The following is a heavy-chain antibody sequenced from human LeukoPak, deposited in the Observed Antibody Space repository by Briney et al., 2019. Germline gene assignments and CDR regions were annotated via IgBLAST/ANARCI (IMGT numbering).Heavy chain of an antibody. Sequence: SVKVSCKASGYTFTSYDINWVRQATGQGLEWMGRIIPIFGTANYAQKFQGRVTITTDESTSTAYMELSSLRSEDTAVYYCARDGTFNIAVAEYFDYWGQGTLVTVSS. CDR2: IIPIFGTA. D-gene: IGHD6-19*01. V-gene: IGHV1-69*05. J-gene: IGHJ4*02. CDR1: GYTFTSYD. CDR3: ARDGTFNIAVAEYFDY.